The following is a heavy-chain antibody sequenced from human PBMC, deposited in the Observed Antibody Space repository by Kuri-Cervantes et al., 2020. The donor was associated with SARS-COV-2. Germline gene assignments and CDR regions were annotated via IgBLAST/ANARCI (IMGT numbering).Heavy chain of an antibody. CDR1: GFTFSSYA. CDR2: ISGSGGST. CDR3: ASHRRMYSSSSPYDY. D-gene: IGHD6-6*01. V-gene: IGHV3-23*01. Sequence: GESLKISCAASGFTFSSYAMHWVRQAPGKGLEWVSAISGSGGSTYYADSVKGRFTISRDNSKNTLYLQMNSLRAEDTAVYYCASHRRMYSSSSPYDYWGQGTLVTVSS. J-gene: IGHJ4*02.